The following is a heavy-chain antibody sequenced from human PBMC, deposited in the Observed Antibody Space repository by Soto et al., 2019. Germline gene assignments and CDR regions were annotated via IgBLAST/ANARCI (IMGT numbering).Heavy chain of an antibody. CDR1: GFTFSDYA. CDR2: VSHDGRNT. J-gene: IGHJ4*02. V-gene: IGHV3-30*18. Sequence: VQLVESGGGVVQPGRSLRLSCAASGFTFSDYAMHWVRQAPGKGLEWVAVVSHDGRNTHYADSVKGRFTISRDSSKNTVPLVMTSLSAADTAVYYCAKGGRAWVVTSDINYWGQGALVTVSS. CDR3: AKGGRAWVVTSDINY. D-gene: IGHD2-15*01.